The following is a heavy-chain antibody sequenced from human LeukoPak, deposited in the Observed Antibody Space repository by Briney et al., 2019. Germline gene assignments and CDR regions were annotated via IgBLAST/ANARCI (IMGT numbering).Heavy chain of an antibody. CDR2: INPDGSER. J-gene: IGHJ6*02. CDR1: GFSFSSYY. Sequence: PPGGSLRLSCAASGFSFSSYYMSWVRQAPGKGLEWVALINPDGSERYYVDSVKGRFTISRDNARNSLYLHMDSLRDDDTAMYFCTRDLAAVPGPRMDVWGQGTTVTVSS. CDR3: TRDLAAVPGPRMDV. D-gene: IGHD6-19*01. V-gene: IGHV3-7*03.